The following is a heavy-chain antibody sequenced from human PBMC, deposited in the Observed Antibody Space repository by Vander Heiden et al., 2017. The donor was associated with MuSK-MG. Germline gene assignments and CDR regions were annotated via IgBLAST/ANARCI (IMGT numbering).Heavy chain of an antibody. CDR2: ISYDGSNK. V-gene: IGHV3-30-3*01. Sequence: QVQLVESGGGVVQPGRSLRLSCAASGFPFSSYAMHWVRQAPGKGLEWVAVISYDGSNKYYADSVKGRVTISRDNSKNTLYLQMNSLRAEDTAVYYCARDTMGYCTGGVCYIFDYWAQGTLVTVSS. J-gene: IGHJ4*02. CDR1: GFPFSSYA. CDR3: ARDTMGYCTGGVCYIFDY. D-gene: IGHD2-8*02.